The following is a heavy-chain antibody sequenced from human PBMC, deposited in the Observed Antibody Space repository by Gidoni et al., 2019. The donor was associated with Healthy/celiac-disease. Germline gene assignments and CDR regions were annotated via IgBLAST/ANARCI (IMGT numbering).Heavy chain of an antibody. CDR1: GFTFSSYG. CDR3: AKDSYYYDSSGYSPFDY. Sequence: QVQLVESGGGVVQPGRSLRRSSAASGFTFSSYGMHWVRQAPGKGLEWVAVISYDGSNKDYADSVKGRFTISRDNSKNTLYLQMNSLRAEDTAVYYCAKDSYYYDSSGYSPFDYWGQGTLVTVSS. CDR2: ISYDGSNK. V-gene: IGHV3-30*18. J-gene: IGHJ4*02. D-gene: IGHD3-22*01.